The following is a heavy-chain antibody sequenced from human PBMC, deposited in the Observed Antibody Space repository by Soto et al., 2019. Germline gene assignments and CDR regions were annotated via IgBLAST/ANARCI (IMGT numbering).Heavy chain of an antibody. CDR2: ISYDGSNK. D-gene: IGHD6-13*01. J-gene: IGHJ4*02. V-gene: IGHV3-30*18. CDR3: AKEYGSNSLPPDFDY. Sequence: QAQLVESGGGVVQPGRSLRLSCAAAGFTFSSYGMHWVRQAPGKGLEWVAVISYDGSNKYYADSVKGRFTIYRDNSKNTLYLQMNSLRAEDTAVYYCAKEYGSNSLPPDFDYWCQGTLVTVSS. CDR1: GFTFSSYG.